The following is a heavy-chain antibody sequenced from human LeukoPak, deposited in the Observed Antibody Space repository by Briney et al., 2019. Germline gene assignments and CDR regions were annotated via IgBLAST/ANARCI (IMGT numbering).Heavy chain of an antibody. D-gene: IGHD3/OR15-3a*01. Sequence: GGSLRLSCAASGFTFSDYHMDWVRQAPGKGLEWLSYINPPGSTTYYGESVRGRSTISRDNAKNSLFLQMNSLTTEDTAVYYCAGNSGTGSAYRGLGTLVTVSS. CDR1: GFTFSDYH. J-gene: IGHJ4*02. V-gene: IGHV3-11*01. CDR3: AGNSGTGSAY. CDR2: INPPGSTT.